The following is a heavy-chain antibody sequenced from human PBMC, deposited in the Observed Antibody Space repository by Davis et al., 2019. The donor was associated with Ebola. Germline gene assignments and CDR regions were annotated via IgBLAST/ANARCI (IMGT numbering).Heavy chain of an antibody. D-gene: IGHD2-2*01. V-gene: IGHV3-23*01. J-gene: IGHJ6*02. CDR2: ISGSGGST. Sequence: GESLKISCAASGFTFSSYAMSWVRQAPGKGLEWVSAISGSGGSTYYADSVKGRFTISRDNSKNTLYLQMNSLRAEDTAVYYCAKANRCSSTSCYWGYYYYGMDVWGQGTTVTVSS. CDR3: AKANRCSSTSCYWGYYYYGMDV. CDR1: GFTFSSYA.